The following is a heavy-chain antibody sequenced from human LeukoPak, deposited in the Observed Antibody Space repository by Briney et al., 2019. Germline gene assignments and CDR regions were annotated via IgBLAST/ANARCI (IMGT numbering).Heavy chain of an antibody. CDR3: ARLGDSSGYSDY. CDR1: GYSFTSYL. Sequence: PGAPLQISCKGSGYSFTSYLIGWVRQMPGKGLEWMGIIYPGESDTRYSPSFQGQVTISADKTISTAYLQWSSLKASGTAMYYCARLGDSSGYSDYWGQGTLVTVSS. V-gene: IGHV5-51*01. CDR2: IYPGESDT. D-gene: IGHD3-22*01. J-gene: IGHJ4*02.